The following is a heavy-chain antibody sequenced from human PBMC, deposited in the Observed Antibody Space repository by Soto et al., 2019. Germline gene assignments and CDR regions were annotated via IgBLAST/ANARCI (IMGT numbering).Heavy chain of an antibody. J-gene: IGHJ6*02. CDR2: IIPIFDTA. CDR1: GGTFSSYA. Sequence: SVKVSCKASGGTFSSYAISWVRQAPGQGLEWMGGIIPIFDTANYAQKFQGRVTITADESTSTAYMELSSLRSEDTAVYYCARDGAGIAVAGRYYYYGMDVWG. D-gene: IGHD6-19*01. V-gene: IGHV1-69*13. CDR3: ARDGAGIAVAGRYYYYGMDV.